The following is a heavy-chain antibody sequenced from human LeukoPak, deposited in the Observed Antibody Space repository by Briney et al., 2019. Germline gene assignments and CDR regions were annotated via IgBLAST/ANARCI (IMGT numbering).Heavy chain of an antibody. CDR1: GISSSGYY. J-gene: IGHJ3*01. CDR2: ISSSGSTK. CDR3: ASPARANAFDL. V-gene: IGHV3-11*01. Sequence: GGSLRLSCAASGISSSGYYMSWIRQAPGKGLEWVSYISSSGSTKYYADSVKGRFTISRDNAKNSLYLQMKSLRAEDTAVYYCASPARANAFDLWGRGTMVTVSS.